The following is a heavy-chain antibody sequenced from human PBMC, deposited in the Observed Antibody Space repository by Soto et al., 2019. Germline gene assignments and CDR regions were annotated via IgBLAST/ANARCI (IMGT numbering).Heavy chain of an antibody. CDR3: ARGGRYASWSSSDC. CDR1: GFTLSGND. J-gene: IGHJ4*02. D-gene: IGHD3-16*01. CDR2: MSYDGSRQ. Sequence: QVQLVESGGGVVQPGRSLRLSCAASGFTLSGNDMHWVRQAPGKGPEWVAVMSYDGSRQYYADSVKGRFTISRDTSKSTLYLQMNSLTTEDTAVYYCARGGRYASWSSSDCWGQGTLVTVSS. V-gene: IGHV3-30*03.